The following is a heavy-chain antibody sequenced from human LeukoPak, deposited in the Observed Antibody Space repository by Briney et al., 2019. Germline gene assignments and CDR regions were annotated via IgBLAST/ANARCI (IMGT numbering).Heavy chain of an antibody. CDR3: ARGKGIYCGGDCSALDY. CDR2: ISTNGGTT. J-gene: IGHJ4*02. CDR1: GFTFSSYA. D-gene: IGHD2-21*02. V-gene: IGHV3-64*01. Sequence: GGCLRLSCAASGFTFSSYAMHWVRQAPGKGLEYVSAISTNGGTTYYANSVEGRFTISRDNSKNTLYLQMGSLRTEDMAVYYCARGKGIYCGGDCSALDYWGQGTLVTVSS.